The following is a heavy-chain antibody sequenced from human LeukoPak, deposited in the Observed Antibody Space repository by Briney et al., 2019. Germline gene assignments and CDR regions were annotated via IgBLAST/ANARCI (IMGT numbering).Heavy chain of an antibody. Sequence: PSETLSLTCTVSGGSINTHYWGWIRQPPGKGLEWIGYVFSSGSTNYNPSLKSRVTISVDTSKNQFSLNLISVTAADTAVYFCAREGYVSSWSRSFDYWGQGALVTVSS. CDR2: VFSSGST. CDR3: AREGYVSSWSRSFDY. CDR1: GGSINTHY. J-gene: IGHJ4*02. V-gene: IGHV4-4*08. D-gene: IGHD6-13*01.